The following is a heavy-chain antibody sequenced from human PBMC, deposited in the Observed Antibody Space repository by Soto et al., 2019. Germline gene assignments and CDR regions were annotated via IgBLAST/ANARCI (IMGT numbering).Heavy chain of an antibody. V-gene: IGHV3-21*01. CDR2: ITSGSDYI. CDR3: TREHVVTIFRRGQRGSFDN. CDR1: GFTFSSYT. Sequence: EVQLVESGGGLVNSGGSLRLSCAASGFTFSSYTMNWVRQAPGKGLEWVAFITSGSDYIYYADSVKGRFTISRDDANNSLFRQMSSLRAEDTAVYYCTREHVVTIFRRGQRGSFDNWSQGTLVTVSS. D-gene: IGHD3-9*01. J-gene: IGHJ4*02.